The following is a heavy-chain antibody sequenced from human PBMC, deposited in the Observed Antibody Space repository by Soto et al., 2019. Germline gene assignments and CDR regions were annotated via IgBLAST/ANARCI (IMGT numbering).Heavy chain of an antibody. V-gene: IGHV3-7*03. CDR2: IKQDGSEK. CDR1: GFTFSSYW. CDR3: ARDRQTYYYGSGSHNWFDP. J-gene: IGHJ5*02. Sequence: GSLRLSCAASGFTFSSYWMSWVRQAPGKGLEWVANIKQDGSEKYYVDSVKGRFTISRDNAKNSLYLQMNSLRAEDTAVYYCARDRQTYYYGSGSHNWFDPWGQGTLVTVSS. D-gene: IGHD3-10*01.